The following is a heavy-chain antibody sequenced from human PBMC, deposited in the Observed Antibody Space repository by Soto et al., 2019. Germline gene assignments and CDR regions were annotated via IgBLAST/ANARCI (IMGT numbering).Heavy chain of an antibody. CDR3: ARQDRHYETVSCYYGGHRLKIEP. J-gene: IGHJ5*02. D-gene: IGHD3-9*01. V-gene: IGHV4-39*01. CDR1: GGSISSSTYY. Sequence: SETLSLTCTVSGGSISSSTYYWGWMRQAPGKGLEWIASLYISGNTYSNPSLKSRVTISVDTSTNQFSLKLSSVTAADTAVYYCARQDRHYETVSCYYGGHRLKIEPWSWGNLVTVS. CDR2: LYISGNT.